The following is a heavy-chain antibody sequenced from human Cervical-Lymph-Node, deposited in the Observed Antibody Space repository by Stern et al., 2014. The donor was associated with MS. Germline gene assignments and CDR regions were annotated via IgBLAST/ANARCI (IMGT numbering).Heavy chain of an antibody. CDR2: IYTDGSST. J-gene: IGHJ3*01. V-gene: IGHV3-74*01. Sequence: VRQAPGKGLVWVSRIYTDGSSTTYADSVQGRFTISRDNAKNILYLQMNSLRAEDTAVYYCAREYSSSSGRTFDVWGQGTMVTVSS. CDR3: AREYSSSSGRTFDV. D-gene: IGHD6-6*01.